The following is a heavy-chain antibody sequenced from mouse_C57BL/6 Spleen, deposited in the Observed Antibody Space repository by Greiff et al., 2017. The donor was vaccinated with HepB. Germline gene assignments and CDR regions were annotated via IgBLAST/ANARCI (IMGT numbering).Heavy chain of an antibody. CDR1: GYTFTDYY. Sequence: EVQLQQSGPELVKPGASVKISCTASGYTFTDYYMYWVKQSHGKSLEWIGDINPNNGGTSYNQKLKGKATLTVDKSSSTTYMELRSLTSEDSAVYYCARGGYDPYFDYWGQGTTLTVSS. D-gene: IGHD2-14*01. CDR3: ARGGYDPYFDY. V-gene: IGHV1-26*01. J-gene: IGHJ2*01. CDR2: INPNNGGT.